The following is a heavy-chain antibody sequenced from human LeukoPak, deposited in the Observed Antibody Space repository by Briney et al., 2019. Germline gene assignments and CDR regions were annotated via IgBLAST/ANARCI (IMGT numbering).Heavy chain of an antibody. CDR1: GFTFSSYA. D-gene: IGHD2-15*01. V-gene: IGHV3-21*01. CDR2: ITSSSDI. CDR3: ARQFGGSYGY. J-gene: IGHJ4*02. Sequence: GESLTLSCAASGFTFSSYAMNWVRQPPGKGLEWVSSITSSSDICYADSVKGRFTISSDNAKNALYLEMNSLGAEDTAVYYCARQFGGSYGYWGQGTLVTVSS.